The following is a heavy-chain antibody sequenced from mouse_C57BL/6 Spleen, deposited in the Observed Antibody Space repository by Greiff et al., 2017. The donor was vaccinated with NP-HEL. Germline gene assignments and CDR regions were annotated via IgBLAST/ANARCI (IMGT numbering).Heavy chain of an antibody. CDR3: AVTYYNAY. CDR2: ISYDGSN. Sequence: ESGPGLVKPSQSLSLTCSVTGYSITSGYYWNWIRQFPGNKLEWMGYISYDGSNNYNPSLKNRISITRDTSKNQFFLKLNSVTTEDTATYYCAVTYYNAYWGQGTLVTVSA. D-gene: IGHD2-12*01. J-gene: IGHJ3*01. CDR1: GYSITSGYY. V-gene: IGHV3-6*01.